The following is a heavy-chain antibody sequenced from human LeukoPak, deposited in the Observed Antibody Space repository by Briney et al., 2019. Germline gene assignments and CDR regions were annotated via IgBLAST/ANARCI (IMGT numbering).Heavy chain of an antibody. D-gene: IGHD2-2*01. V-gene: IGHV4-34*01. CDR3: ARQLYCSSTSCYFDYGMDV. Sequence: SETLSLTCAVYGGSFSGYYWSWIRQPPGKGLEWIGEINHSGSTNYNPSLKSRVTISVDTSKNQFSLKLSSVTAADTAVYYCARQLYCSSTSCYFDYGMDVWGQGTTVTVSS. CDR1: GGSFSGYY. J-gene: IGHJ6*02. CDR2: INHSGST.